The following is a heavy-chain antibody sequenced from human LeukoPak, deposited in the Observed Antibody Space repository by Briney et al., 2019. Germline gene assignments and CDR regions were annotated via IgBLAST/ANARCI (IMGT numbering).Heavy chain of an antibody. D-gene: IGHD2-2*01. J-gene: IGHJ4*02. CDR3: ASPPTRECSSISCPLSY. CDR2: IYPGDSDT. V-gene: IGHV5-51*01. CDR1: GYSFTSYW. Sequence: TRGESLKISCKGSGYSFTSYWIAWVRRMPGKGLEWMGIIYPGDSDTRYSPSFQGQVTISVDKSVSAAYLQWSSLKASDTAMYYCASPPTRECSSISCPLSYWGQGTLVTVSS.